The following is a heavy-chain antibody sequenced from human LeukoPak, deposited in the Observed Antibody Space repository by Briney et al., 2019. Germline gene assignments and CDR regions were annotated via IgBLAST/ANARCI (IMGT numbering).Heavy chain of an antibody. CDR2: ISSSGNTI. CDR3: ASWNDCGYAGGNNYYYYYGMDV. D-gene: IGHD5-12*01. V-gene: IGHV3-48*03. CDR1: EFTFTSYE. Sequence: GGSLRLSCAASEFTFTSYELNWVRQAPGKGLEWVSYISSSGNTISYADSVKGRFTISRDNAKNSLYLQVISLRSEDTAVYYCASWNDCGYAGGNNYYYYYGMDVWGQGTTVTVSS. J-gene: IGHJ6*02.